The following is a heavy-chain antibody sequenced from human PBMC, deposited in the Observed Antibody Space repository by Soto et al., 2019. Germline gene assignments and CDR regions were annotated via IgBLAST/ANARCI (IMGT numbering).Heavy chain of an antibody. J-gene: IGHJ3*02. CDR3: ARGKENSNIFDAFDI. CDR1: GFTFSSYG. D-gene: IGHD3-22*01. Sequence: QVQLVESGGGVVQPGRSLRLSCAASGFTFSSYGMHWVRQAPGKGLEWVAVIWYDGSNKYYADSVKGRFTISRDNSKNTLYLQINSLRAEDTAVYYCARGKENSNIFDAFDIWGQGTMVTVSS. CDR2: IWYDGSNK. V-gene: IGHV3-33*01.